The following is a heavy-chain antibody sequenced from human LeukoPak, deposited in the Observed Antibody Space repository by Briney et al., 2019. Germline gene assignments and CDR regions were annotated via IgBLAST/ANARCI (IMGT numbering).Heavy chain of an antibody. Sequence: SETLSLTCAVYGGSFSDYYWSWIRQPPGKGLEWIGEINHSGSTNYNPSLKSRVTMSLDTSKNQFSLKLSSVTAADTAVYYCAAGYCSSTSCYDLSGAFDIWGQGTMVTVSS. CDR2: INHSGST. D-gene: IGHD2-2*01. CDR1: GGSFSDYY. J-gene: IGHJ3*02. CDR3: AAGYCSSTSCYDLSGAFDI. V-gene: IGHV4-34*01.